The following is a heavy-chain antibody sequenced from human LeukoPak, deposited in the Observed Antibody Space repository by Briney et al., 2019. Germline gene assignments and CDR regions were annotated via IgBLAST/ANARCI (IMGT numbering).Heavy chain of an antibody. CDR1: GYSFTSYW. CDR3: VRFGLTSSLDY. J-gene: IGHJ4*02. V-gene: IGHV5-51*01. CDR2: IYPGDSDT. Sequence: GESLQISCKGSGYSFTSYWIGWARQLPGKGLEWMGLIYPGDSDTRYSPSFQGQVTFSVDASISTAYLQLGGLRASDTAIYYCVRFGLTSSLDYWGQGTLVTVSS. D-gene: IGHD6-13*01.